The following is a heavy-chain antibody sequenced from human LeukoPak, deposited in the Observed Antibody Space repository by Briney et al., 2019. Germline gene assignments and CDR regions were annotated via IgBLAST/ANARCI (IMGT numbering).Heavy chain of an antibody. CDR3: ARSPSSGWYYYFDY. D-gene: IGHD6-19*01. Sequence: EASVKVSCKASGYTFTGYYMHWVRQAPGQGLEWMGWINPNSGGTNYAQKFQGWVTMTRDTSISTAYMELSRLRSDDTAVYYCARSPSSGWYYYFDYWGQGTLVTVSS. J-gene: IGHJ4*02. CDR2: INPNSGGT. CDR1: GYTFTGYY. V-gene: IGHV1-2*04.